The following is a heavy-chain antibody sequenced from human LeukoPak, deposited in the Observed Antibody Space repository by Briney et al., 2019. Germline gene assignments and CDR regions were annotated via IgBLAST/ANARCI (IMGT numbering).Heavy chain of an antibody. Sequence: GGSLRLSCVASGFSFSTYGMHWVRQAPGKGLEWVAFIRHDGSSKYYADSVKGRFTISRDNSKNTLYLQMNSLRAEDTAVYYCARDSHSYGLGPLDYWGQGTLVTVSS. CDR1: GFSFSTYG. CDR3: ARDSHSYGLGPLDY. CDR2: IRHDGSSK. J-gene: IGHJ4*02. D-gene: IGHD5-18*01. V-gene: IGHV3-30*02.